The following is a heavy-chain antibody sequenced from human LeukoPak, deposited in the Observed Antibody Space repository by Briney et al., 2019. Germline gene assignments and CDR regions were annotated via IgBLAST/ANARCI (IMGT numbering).Heavy chain of an antibody. D-gene: IGHD4-17*01. CDR3: ASYGENAFDI. J-gene: IGHJ3*02. CDR1: GVSISSGDYY. Sequence: SETLSLTCTVSGVSISSGDYYWSWIRQPQGKGLEWIGYIYYSGSTYYNPSLKSRVTISVDTSKNQFSLKLSSVTAADTAVYYCASYGENAFDIWGQGTMVTVSS. CDR2: IYYSGST. V-gene: IGHV4-30-4*01.